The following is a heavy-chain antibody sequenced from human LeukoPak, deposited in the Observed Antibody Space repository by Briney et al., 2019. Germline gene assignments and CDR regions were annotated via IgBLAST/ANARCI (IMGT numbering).Heavy chain of an antibody. CDR3: ARGPARYSSSWYLRYFQH. V-gene: IGHV4-34*01. D-gene: IGHD6-13*01. J-gene: IGHJ1*01. Sequence: SETLSLTCAVYGGSFSGYYWSWIRQPPGKGLEWIGEINHSGSTNYNPSLKSRATISVDTSRNQFSLKLSSVTAADTAVYYCARGPARYSSSWYLRYFQHWGQGTLVTVSS. CDR2: INHSGST. CDR1: GGSFSGYY.